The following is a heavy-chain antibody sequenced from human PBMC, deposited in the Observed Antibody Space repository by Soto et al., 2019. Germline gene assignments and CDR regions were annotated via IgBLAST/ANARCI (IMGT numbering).Heavy chain of an antibody. CDR3: ARASPVVTDV. D-gene: IGHD5-18*01. CDR1: GDSITSNSYF. CDR2: IYYSGTT. J-gene: IGHJ6*02. Sequence: PSETLSLTCTVSGDSITSNSYFWAWIRQPPGKGLEWTGSIYYSGTTYINPSLKSRVTISVDTSKNQFSLKLSSVTAADTAVYYCARASPVVTDVWGQGTTVTVSS. V-gene: IGHV4-39*01.